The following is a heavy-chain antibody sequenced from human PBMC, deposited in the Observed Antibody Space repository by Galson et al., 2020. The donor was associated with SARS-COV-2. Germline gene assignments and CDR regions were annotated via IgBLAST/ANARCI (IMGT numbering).Heavy chain of an antibody. V-gene: IGHV4-4*02. Sequence: SETLSLTCTVSGGSISNNDWWSWVRQPPGKGLEWIGEISQSVTTHYNPSLKSRVTISGDKSKNQISLKLSSVTAADTAVYYCPRDSGYCTDGVCYRYWYFDLWGRGTLVTVSS. D-gene: IGHD2-8*01. CDR3: PRDSGYCTDGVCYRYWYFDL. J-gene: IGHJ2*01. CDR2: ISQSVTT. CDR1: GGSISNNDW.